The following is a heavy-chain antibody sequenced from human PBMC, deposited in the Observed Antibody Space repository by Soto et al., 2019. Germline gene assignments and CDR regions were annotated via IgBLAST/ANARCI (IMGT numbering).Heavy chain of an antibody. CDR3: ARGIYDSSGYYTPVFDY. CDR2: VHYTGST. V-gene: IGHV4-59*01. D-gene: IGHD3-22*01. Sequence: PSVLMSLTCSVSGGSISRYYWSWIRKHPGKGLEWIGYVHYTGSTNYNSPLKSRATISVDTSKNQFSLKLSSVTAADTAVYYCARGIYDSSGYYTPVFDYWGPGTLFTVSS. CDR1: GGSISRYY. J-gene: IGHJ4*02.